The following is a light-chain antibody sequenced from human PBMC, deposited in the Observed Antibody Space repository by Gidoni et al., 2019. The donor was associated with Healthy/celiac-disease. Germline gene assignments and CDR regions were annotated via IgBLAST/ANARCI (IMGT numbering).Light chain of an antibody. CDR3: QQYGSSPLT. J-gene: IGKJ4*01. CDR1: QSVSSSY. CDR2: GAS. Sequence: EIVLSQSPGTLSLSTGERATLSCRARQSVSSSYLAWYQQKPGQAPRLLIYGASSRATGIPDRFSGSGSGTDFTLTISRLEPEDVAVYYCQQYGSSPLTFGGGTKVEIK. V-gene: IGKV3-20*01.